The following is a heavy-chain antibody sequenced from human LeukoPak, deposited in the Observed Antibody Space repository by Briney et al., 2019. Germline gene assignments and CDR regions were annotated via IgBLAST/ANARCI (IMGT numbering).Heavy chain of an antibody. J-gene: IGHJ4*02. V-gene: IGHV3-23*01. D-gene: IGHD3-10*01. Sequence: GGSLRLSCAASGFTFSSYAMSWVRQAPGKGLEWVSSVTGNGDNTFHADSVKGRFTISRDNSKNMLYLQINSLRAEDTAVYYCARDRNYFEALHRSYWGQGTLVTVSS. CDR1: GFTFSSYA. CDR2: VTGNGDNT. CDR3: ARDRNYFEALHRSY.